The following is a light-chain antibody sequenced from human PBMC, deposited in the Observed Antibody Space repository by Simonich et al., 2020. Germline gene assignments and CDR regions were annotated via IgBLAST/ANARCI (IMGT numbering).Light chain of an antibody. CDR3: QQYYSTPFT. CDR2: WAA. CDR1: QSVLYSSNNKNY. V-gene: IGKV4-1*01. J-gene: IGKJ3*01. Sequence: DIVMTQSLDSLAVSLGERATINCKSSQSVLYSSNNKNYLAWYHQKPGQPPKLLIYWAATRESGVPDRFSGSGSGTDFTLTISSLQAEDVAVYYCQQYYSTPFTFGPGTKVDIK.